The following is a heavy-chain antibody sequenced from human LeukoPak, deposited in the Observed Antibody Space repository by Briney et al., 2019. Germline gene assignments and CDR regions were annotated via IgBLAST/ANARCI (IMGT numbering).Heavy chain of an antibody. D-gene: IGHD6-13*01. CDR3: ARDAVLRNIAAAGYFDY. CDR2: ISSSSSYI. CDR1: GFSFSSYN. Sequence: PGGSLRLSCAASGFSFSSYNMNWVRQAPGKGLEWVSFISSSSSYIYYVDSVKGRFTISRDNAKNSLYLQMNSLRAEDTAVYYCARDAVLRNIAAAGYFDYWGQGTLVTVSS. V-gene: IGHV3-21*01. J-gene: IGHJ4*02.